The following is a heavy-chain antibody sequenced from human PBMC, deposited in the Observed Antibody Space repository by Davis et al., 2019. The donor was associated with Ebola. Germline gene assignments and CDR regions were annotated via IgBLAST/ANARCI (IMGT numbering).Heavy chain of an antibody. Sequence: PGGSLRLSCAASGFTVSSNYMTWVRQAPGKGLEWVSSISSSSSYIYYADSVKGRFTISRDNAKNSLYLQMNSLRAEDTAVYYCARDRAGTSQRDYWGQGTLVTVSS. CDR1: GFTVSSNY. D-gene: IGHD1-1*01. CDR2: ISSSSSYI. CDR3: ARDRAGTSQRDY. V-gene: IGHV3-21*01. J-gene: IGHJ4*02.